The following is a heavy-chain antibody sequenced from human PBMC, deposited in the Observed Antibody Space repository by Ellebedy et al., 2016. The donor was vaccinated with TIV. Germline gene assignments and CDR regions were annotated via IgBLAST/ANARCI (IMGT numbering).Heavy chain of an antibody. CDR3: ARRSSYWSALDF. J-gene: IGHJ4*02. D-gene: IGHD6-19*01. CDR1: GVSISSSSDY. CDR2: IYYDGST. Sequence: MPSETLSLTCSVSGVSISSSSDYWGWIRQPPGKGLEWIGSIYYDGSTYYNPSLKSRVTISKDTSKNQFSLKLTSVTAADTAVYYCARRSSYWSALDFWGQGTLATVSS. V-gene: IGHV4-39*01.